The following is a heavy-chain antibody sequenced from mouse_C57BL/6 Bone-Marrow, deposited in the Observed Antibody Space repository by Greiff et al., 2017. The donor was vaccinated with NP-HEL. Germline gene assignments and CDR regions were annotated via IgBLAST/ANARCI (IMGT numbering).Heavy chain of an antibody. CDR3: ARLGGSYFDY. Sequence: VQRVESGAELARPGASVKLSCKASGYTFTSYGISWVKQRTGQGLEWIGEIYPRSGNTYYNEKFKGKATLTADKSSSTAYMELRSLTSEDSAVYFCARLGGSYFDYWGQGTTLTVSS. CDR2: IYPRSGNT. V-gene: IGHV1-81*01. D-gene: IGHD1-1*02. CDR1: GYTFTSYG. J-gene: IGHJ2*01.